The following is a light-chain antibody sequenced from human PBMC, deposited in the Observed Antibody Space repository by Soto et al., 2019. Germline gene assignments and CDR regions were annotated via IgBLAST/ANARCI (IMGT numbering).Light chain of an antibody. CDR3: SSYTSASSITVVV. J-gene: IGLJ2*01. Sequence: QSALTQPASVSGSPGQSVTLSCTGSSSDVGGHDYVSWYQQHPGEAPKLILYDVSNRPSGVTYRFSGSKSGNTVSLTISGLQTEDEAHYYCSSYTSASSITVVVFGGGTKVTVL. V-gene: IGLV2-14*03. CDR2: DVS. CDR1: SSDVGGHDY.